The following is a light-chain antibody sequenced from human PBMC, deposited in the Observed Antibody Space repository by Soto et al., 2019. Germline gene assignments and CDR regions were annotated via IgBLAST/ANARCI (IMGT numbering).Light chain of an antibody. J-gene: IGLJ2*01. CDR1: SSDVGGYNY. CDR2: EVS. Sequence: QSFLTQPPSASGSPGQSVTISCTGTSSDVGGYNYVSWYQQHPGKAPKLMISEVSKRPSGVPDRFSGSKSGNTASLTVSGLQAEEEADYYCSSYTANNNFAVIFGGGTKLTVL. V-gene: IGLV2-8*01. CDR3: SSYTANNNFAVI.